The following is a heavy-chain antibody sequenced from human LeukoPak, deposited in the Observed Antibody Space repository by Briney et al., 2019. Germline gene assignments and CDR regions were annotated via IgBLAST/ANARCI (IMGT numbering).Heavy chain of an antibody. CDR2: IKPDGSAE. Sequence: GGSLRLSCATSGFTFSSNWMSWVRHVPGRGLDWVANIKPDGSAEYYAASVKGRFTVSRDNAKNSLYLQMNSLRAEDTAVYYCARDLNTAGFNFDYWGQGTLVTVSS. D-gene: IGHD6-19*01. CDR3: ARDLNTAGFNFDY. J-gene: IGHJ4*02. CDR1: GFTFSSNW. V-gene: IGHV3-7*01.